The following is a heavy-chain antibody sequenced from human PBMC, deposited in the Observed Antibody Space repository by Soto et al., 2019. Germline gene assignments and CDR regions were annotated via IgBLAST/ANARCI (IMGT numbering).Heavy chain of an antibody. CDR2: IYYSGST. V-gene: IGHV4-39*01. D-gene: IGHD2-2*01. Sequence: QLQLQESGPGLVKPSETLSLTCTVSGGSISSSSYYWGWIRQPPGKGLEWIGSIYYSGSTYYNPSLKSRVTISVDTSKNQFSLKLSSVTAADTAVYYCARHPDFVVVVPAAPFWNYWGQGTLVTVSS. J-gene: IGHJ4*02. CDR1: GGSISSSSYY. CDR3: ARHPDFVVVVPAAPFWNY.